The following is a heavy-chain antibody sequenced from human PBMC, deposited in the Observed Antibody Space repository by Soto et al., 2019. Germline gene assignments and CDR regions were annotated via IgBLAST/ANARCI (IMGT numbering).Heavy chain of an antibody. CDR1: GYTFTGYY. CDR3: ARYFRGYSYGREVYYFDY. CDR2: INPNSGGT. D-gene: IGHD5-18*01. Sequence: ASVKVSCKASGYTFTGYYMHWVRQAPGQGLEWMGWINPNSGGTNYAQKFQGWVTMTRETSISTAYMELSRLGSDDTAVYYCARYFRGYSYGREVYYFDYWGQGTLVTVSS. J-gene: IGHJ4*02. V-gene: IGHV1-2*04.